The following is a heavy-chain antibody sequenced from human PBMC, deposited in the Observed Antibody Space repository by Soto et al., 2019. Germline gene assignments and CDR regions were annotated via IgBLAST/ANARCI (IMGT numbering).Heavy chain of an antibody. CDR1: GGTFSSYA. V-gene: IGHV1-69*13. CDR3: ARVGTMVRGVIGYYYGMDV. CDR2: IIPIFGTA. J-gene: IGHJ6*02. D-gene: IGHD3-10*01. Sequence: ASVKVSCKAAGGTFSSYAISWVRQAPGQGLEWMGGIIPIFGTANYAQKFQGRVTITADESTSTAYMELSSLRSEDTAVYYCARVGTMVRGVIGYYYGMDVWGQGTTVTVSS.